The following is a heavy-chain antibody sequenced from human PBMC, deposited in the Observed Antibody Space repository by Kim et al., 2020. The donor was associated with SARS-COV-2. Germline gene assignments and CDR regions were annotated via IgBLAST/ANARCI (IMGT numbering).Heavy chain of an antibody. V-gene: IGHV1-18*01. CDR2: YNGNT. J-gene: IGHJ4*02. Sequence: YNGNTNYARKLQGRVTMTTDTSTSTAYMELRSLRSDDTAVYYCARDKGSGWGQGTLVTVSS. CDR3: ARDKGSG. D-gene: IGHD2-15*01.